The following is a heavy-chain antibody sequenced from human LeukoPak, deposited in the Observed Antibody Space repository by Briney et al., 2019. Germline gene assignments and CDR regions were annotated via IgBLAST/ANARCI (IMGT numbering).Heavy chain of an antibody. CDR1: GGSFSGYY. J-gene: IGHJ3*02. CDR2: INHSGST. Sequence: SETLSLTCAVYGGSFSGYYWSWIRQPPGKGLEWIGEINHSGSTNYNPSLKSRVTISVDTSKNQFSLKLSSVTAADTGVYYCARAFWSGLNIQDAFDIWGQGTMVTVSS. CDR3: ARAFWSGLNIQDAFDI. V-gene: IGHV4-34*01. D-gene: IGHD3-3*01.